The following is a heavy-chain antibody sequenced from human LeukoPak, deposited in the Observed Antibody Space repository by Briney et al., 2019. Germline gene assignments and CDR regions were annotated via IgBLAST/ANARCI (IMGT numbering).Heavy chain of an antibody. D-gene: IGHD3-10*01. V-gene: IGHV3-7*01. CDR1: GFTFSSYA. Sequence: GGSLRLSCAASGFTFSSYAMHWVRQAPGKGLEWVANIKQDGSEKYYVDSVKGRFTISRDNAKNSLYLQMNSLRAEDTAVYYCARGGYYYGSGSYSSPPDYWGQGTLVTVSS. CDR2: IKQDGSEK. CDR3: ARGGYYYGSGSYSSPPDY. J-gene: IGHJ4*02.